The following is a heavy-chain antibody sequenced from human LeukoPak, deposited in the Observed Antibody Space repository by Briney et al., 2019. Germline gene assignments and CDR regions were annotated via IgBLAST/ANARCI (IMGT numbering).Heavy chain of an antibody. V-gene: IGHV1-18*01. J-gene: IGHJ4*02. D-gene: IGHD2-2*01. CDR2: ISAYNGNT. CDR1: GYTFTSYG. CDR3: ARDILPIVVVPAAPDY. Sequence: ASVKVSCKASGYTFTSYGISWVRQAPGQGLEWVGWISAYNGNTNYAQKLQGRVTMTTDTSTSTAYMELRSLRSDDTAVYYCARDILPIVVVPAAPDYWGQGTLVTVSS.